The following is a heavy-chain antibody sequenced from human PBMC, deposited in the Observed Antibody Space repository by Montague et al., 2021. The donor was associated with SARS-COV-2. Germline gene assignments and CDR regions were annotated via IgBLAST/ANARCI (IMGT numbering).Heavy chain of an antibody. V-gene: IGHV6-1*01. CDR2: TYYRSKWYN. CDR1: GDSVSSNIAA. CDR3: TQERGPGRTTWHYFDY. D-gene: IGHD1-14*01. Sequence: CAISGDSVSSNIAAWNWIRQSPSRDLEWLGRTYYRSKWYNDYAVSVRGRITISPDTSKNQFSLQLNSVTPEDTAVYYCTQERGPGRTTWHYFDYWGQGILVTVSS. J-gene: IGHJ4*02.